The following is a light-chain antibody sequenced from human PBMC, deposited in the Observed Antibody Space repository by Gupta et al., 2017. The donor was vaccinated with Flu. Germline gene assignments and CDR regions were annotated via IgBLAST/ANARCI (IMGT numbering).Light chain of an antibody. CDR2: DAS. CDR1: QSVSSY. V-gene: IGKV3-11*01. CDR3: QQRSNWPPT. Sequence: EIVLTQSPATLSLSPGETATLSCRASQSVSSYLACYQQKPGQAPRLLIYDASNSATGIPARFSGSASVTDFTLTIISLEPEDFTVYYFQQRSNWPPTFGQGTRMEIK. J-gene: IGKJ5*01.